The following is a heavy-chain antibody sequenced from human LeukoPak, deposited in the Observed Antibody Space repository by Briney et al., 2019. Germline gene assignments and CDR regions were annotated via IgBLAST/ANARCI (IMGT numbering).Heavy chain of an antibody. CDR2: ISGSGGST. Sequence: GGSLRLSCAASGFTFSSYAMSWVRQAPGKGLEWVSAISGSGGSTNYADSVRGRFTISRDNAKNSLYLQMNSLRAEDTAVYYCARPPYSSSWDPGWFDPWGQGTLITVSS. D-gene: IGHD6-13*01. CDR1: GFTFSSYA. CDR3: ARPPYSSSWDPGWFDP. V-gene: IGHV3-23*01. J-gene: IGHJ5*02.